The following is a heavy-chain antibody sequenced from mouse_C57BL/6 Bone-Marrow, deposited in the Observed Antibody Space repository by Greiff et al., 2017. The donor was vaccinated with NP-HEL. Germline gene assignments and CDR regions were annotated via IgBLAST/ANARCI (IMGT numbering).Heavy chain of an antibody. CDR2: SRNKATDYTT. V-gene: IGHV7-1*01. J-gene: IGHJ1*03. CDR1: GFTFSDFY. CDR3: ARDALDWDCEV. Sequence: EVMLVESGGGLVQSGRSLRLSCATSGFTFSDFYMEWVRQAPGKGLEWIAASRNKATDYTTAYRASLKGRLIVSRDTSQSILYLQMNALRAEDTAMYYCARDALDWDCEVWGTGTTVTVAS.